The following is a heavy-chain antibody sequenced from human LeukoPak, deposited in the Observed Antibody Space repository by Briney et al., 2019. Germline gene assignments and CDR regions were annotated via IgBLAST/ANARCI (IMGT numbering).Heavy chain of an antibody. D-gene: IGHD3-22*01. V-gene: IGHV4-4*02. CDR1: GGSISSSNW. J-gene: IGHJ4*02. Sequence: SGTLSLTCAVSGGSISSSNWWSWVRQPPGKGLEWIGETYHSGSTNYNPSLKSRVTISVDKSKNQFSLKLSSVTAADTAVYYCARDRYYYDSSGYYFDYWGQGTLVTVSS. CDR3: ARDRYYYDSSGYYFDY. CDR2: TYHSGST.